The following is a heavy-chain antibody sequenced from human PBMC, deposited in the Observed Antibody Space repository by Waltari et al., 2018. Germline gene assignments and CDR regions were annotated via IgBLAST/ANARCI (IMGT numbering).Heavy chain of an antibody. CDR3: AREWMATRLFDY. V-gene: IGHV4-39*07. CDR1: GGPISRSRYY. D-gene: IGHD5-12*01. CDR2: IYYSGST. J-gene: IGHJ4*02. Sequence: QLQLQESGPGLVKPSETLSLTCTVSGGPISRSRYYWGWIRQPPGKGLEWIGSIYYSGSTYYNPSLKSRVTISVDTSKNQFSLKLSSVTAADTAVYYCAREWMATRLFDYWGQGTLVTVSS.